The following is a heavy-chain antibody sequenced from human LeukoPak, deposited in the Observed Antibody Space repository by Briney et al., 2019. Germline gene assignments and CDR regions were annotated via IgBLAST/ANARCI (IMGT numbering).Heavy chain of an antibody. Sequence: GGSLRLSCGASGFTFSSYAMTWVRQALGKGLDWVSIISSNGGTTYYADSVEGRFTISRDNSKNTLYLQMNSLRAEDTAINYCAKDSTTVTTGRGNFDHWGQGTLVTVSS. D-gene: IGHD4-17*01. CDR1: GFTFSSYA. CDR3: AKDSTTVTTGRGNFDH. CDR2: ISSNGGTT. J-gene: IGHJ4*02. V-gene: IGHV3-23*01.